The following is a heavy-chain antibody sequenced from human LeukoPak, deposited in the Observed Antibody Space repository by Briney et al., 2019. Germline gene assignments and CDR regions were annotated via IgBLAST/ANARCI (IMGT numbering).Heavy chain of an antibody. Sequence: SETLSLTCTVSGGSISSYYWSWIRQPPGKGLEWIRYIYYSGSTNYNPSLKSRVTISVDTSKNQFSLKLSSVTAADTAVYYCARLAAGTPLYYYYYGMDVWGQGTTVTVSS. CDR2: IYYSGST. J-gene: IGHJ6*02. V-gene: IGHV4-59*08. CDR3: ARLAAGTPLYYYYYGMDV. CDR1: GGSISSYY. D-gene: IGHD6-13*01.